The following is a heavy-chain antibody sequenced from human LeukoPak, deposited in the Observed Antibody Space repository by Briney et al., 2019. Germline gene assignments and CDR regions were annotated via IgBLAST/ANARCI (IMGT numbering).Heavy chain of an antibody. CDR2: FDPEDGET. J-gene: IGHJ4*02. V-gene: IGHV1-24*01. CDR3: ATVPQYDSSGYFDY. Sequence: GASVKVSCKVSGYTLTELSMHWVRQAPGKGLEWMGGFDPEDGETIYAQKFQGRVTMTEDTSTDTAYMELSSPRSEDTAVYYCATVPQYDSSGYFDYWGQGTLVTVSS. CDR1: GYTLTELS. D-gene: IGHD3-22*01.